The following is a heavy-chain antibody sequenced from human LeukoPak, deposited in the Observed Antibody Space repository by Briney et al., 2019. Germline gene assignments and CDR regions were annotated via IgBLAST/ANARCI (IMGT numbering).Heavy chain of an antibody. V-gene: IGHV3-23*01. CDR1: GFTFSSYA. CDR3: AKGYDILTGYYTAFDI. D-gene: IGHD3-9*01. CDR2: ISGSGGST. J-gene: IGHJ3*02. Sequence: GSLRLFCAASGFTFSSYAMSWVRQAPGKGLEWVSAISGSGGSTYYADSVKGRFTVSRDNSKNTLYLQMNSLRAEDTAVYYCAKGYDILTGYYTAFDIWGQGTVVTVSS.